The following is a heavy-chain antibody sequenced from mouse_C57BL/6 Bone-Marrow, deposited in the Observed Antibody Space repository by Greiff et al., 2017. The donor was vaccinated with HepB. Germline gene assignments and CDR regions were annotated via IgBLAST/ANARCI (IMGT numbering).Heavy chain of an antibody. CDR3: ARGLVTDYFDY. CDR2: INYDGSST. V-gene: IGHV5-16*01. D-gene: IGHD2-12*01. J-gene: IGHJ2*01. Sequence: EVNVVESEGGLVQPGSSMKLSCTASGFTFSDYYMAWVRQVPEKGLEWVANINYDGSSTYYLDSLKSRFIISRDNAKNFLYLQMSSLKSEDTATYYCARGLVTDYFDYWGQGTTLTVSS. CDR1: GFTFSDYY.